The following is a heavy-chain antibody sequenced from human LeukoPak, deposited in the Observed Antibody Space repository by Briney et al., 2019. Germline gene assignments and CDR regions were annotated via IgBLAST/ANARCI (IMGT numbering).Heavy chain of an antibody. CDR3: ARDRYSGYEGIDY. Sequence: GGSLGLSCAASGFTVSSNYMSWVRQAPGKGLEWVSVIYSGGSTYYADSVKGRFTISRDNSKNTLYLQMNSLRAEDTAVYYCARDRYSGYEGIDYWGQGTLVTVSS. CDR1: GFTVSSNY. CDR2: IYSGGST. V-gene: IGHV3-66*01. D-gene: IGHD5-12*01. J-gene: IGHJ4*02.